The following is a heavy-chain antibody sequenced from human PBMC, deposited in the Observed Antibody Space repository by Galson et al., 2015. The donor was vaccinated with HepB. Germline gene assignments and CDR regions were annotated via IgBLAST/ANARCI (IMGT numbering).Heavy chain of an antibody. Sequence: SLRLSCAASGFSFDTHWMTWVRLAPGKGLEWVSAISGSGGSTYYADSVKGRFTISRDNSKNTLYLQMNSLRAEDTAVYYCAKDRVVVVPAAPLDFQHWGQGTLVTVSS. CDR3: AKDRVVVVPAAPLDFQH. V-gene: IGHV3-23*01. D-gene: IGHD2-2*01. CDR2: ISGSGGST. J-gene: IGHJ1*01. CDR1: GFSFDTHW.